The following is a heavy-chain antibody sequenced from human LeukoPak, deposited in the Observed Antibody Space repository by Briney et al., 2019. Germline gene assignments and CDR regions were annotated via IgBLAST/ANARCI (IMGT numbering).Heavy chain of an antibody. CDR1: GYTFTGYY. Sequence: GSSVKVSCKASGYTFTGYYMHWVRQAPGQGLEWVGWINPNSCGTNYAQKFQGRVTMTRDTSISTAYMELSRLRSDDTAVYYCAINPPKPSRCSSTSCYRGPAYYYYGMDVWGQGTTVTVSS. CDR2: INPNSCGT. CDR3: AINPPKPSRCSSTSCYRGPAYYYYGMDV. V-gene: IGHV1-2*02. J-gene: IGHJ6*02. D-gene: IGHD2-2*02.